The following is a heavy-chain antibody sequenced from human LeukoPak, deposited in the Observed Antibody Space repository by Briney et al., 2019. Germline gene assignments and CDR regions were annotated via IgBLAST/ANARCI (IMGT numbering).Heavy chain of an antibody. CDR1: GFTFRTYA. D-gene: IGHD1-26*01. J-gene: IGHJ4*02. CDR3: AKGKQWELPFDY. V-gene: IGHV3-23*01. CDR2: ISTGGKT. Sequence: GGSLRPSCAASGFTFRTYAMSWVRQAPGKGLDWVSAISTGGKTYYADSVKGRFTISRDNSKNTLYLQMNSLRAEDTAVYYCAKGKQWELPFDYWGQGTLVTVSS.